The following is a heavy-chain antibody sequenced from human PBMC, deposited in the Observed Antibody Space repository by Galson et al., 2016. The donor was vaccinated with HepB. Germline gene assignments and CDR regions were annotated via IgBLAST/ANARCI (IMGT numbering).Heavy chain of an antibody. V-gene: IGHV3-23*01. CDR1: GFTFSKYA. CDR2: LGSGT. D-gene: IGHD2-15*01. J-gene: IGHJ6*02. Sequence: SLRLSCAASGFTFSKYAMTWVRQAPGKGLEWVSSLGSGTYYADSVKGRFTISRDNSKNTLYLQMNSLRAEDTAVYYCARDTKGRVEVVVAANYYYYYGMDVWGQGTTVTVSS. CDR3: ARDTKGRVEVVVAANYYYYYGMDV.